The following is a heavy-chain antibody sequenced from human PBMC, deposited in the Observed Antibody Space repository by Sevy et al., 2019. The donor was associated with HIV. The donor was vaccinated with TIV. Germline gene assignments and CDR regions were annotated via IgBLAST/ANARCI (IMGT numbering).Heavy chain of an antibody. Sequence: GGSLRLSCAASGFIVSSNYMSWVRQAPGKGLEWVSVIYSGGSTYYADSVKGRFTISRDNSKNTLYLQMNSLRAEDTAVYYCARDQGCSGGSCYSRSYYGMDVWGQGTTVTVSS. V-gene: IGHV3-53*01. CDR1: GFIVSSNY. CDR2: IYSGGST. CDR3: ARDQGCSGGSCYSRSYYGMDV. D-gene: IGHD2-15*01. J-gene: IGHJ6*02.